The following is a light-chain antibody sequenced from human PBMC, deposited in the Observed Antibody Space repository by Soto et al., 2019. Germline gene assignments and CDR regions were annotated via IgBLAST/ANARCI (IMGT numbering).Light chain of an antibody. CDR1: QSISSTF. Sequence: EIVLTQSPGTLSLSPGDGATLSCRARQSISSTFLAWYQHKPGQAPRVLIYGASRRAAGIPDRFSGSGSGTDFTLTISRLEPEDFAVYYCQQYESSWTFGQGTKVEMK. CDR3: QQYESSWT. V-gene: IGKV3-20*01. CDR2: GAS. J-gene: IGKJ1*01.